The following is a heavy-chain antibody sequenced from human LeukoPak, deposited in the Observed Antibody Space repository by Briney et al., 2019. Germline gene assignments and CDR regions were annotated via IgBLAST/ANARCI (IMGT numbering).Heavy chain of an antibody. CDR3: ARGGLISLAYTPLGAFDI. J-gene: IGHJ3*02. CDR1: GDSGSSNSAG. V-gene: IGHV6-1*01. Sequence: SQTLSLTCAISGDSGSSNSAGWNWIRQSPSRGLEWLGRTYYRSKWYTDFAPSLRNRITINPDTSMNQFSLQLTSVTPEDTAVYYCARGGLISLAYTPLGAFDIWGQGTMVSVSS. CDR2: TYYRSKWYT. D-gene: IGHD3-16*01.